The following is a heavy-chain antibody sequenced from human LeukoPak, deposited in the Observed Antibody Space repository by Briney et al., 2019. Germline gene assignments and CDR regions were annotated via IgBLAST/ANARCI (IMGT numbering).Heavy chain of an antibody. CDR1: GFTFSSYA. D-gene: IGHD1-26*01. J-gene: IGHJ4*02. Sequence: GGSLRLSCAASGFTFSSYAMSWVRQAPGKGLEWVSAISGSGGSTYYADSVKGRFTISRDNSKNTLYLQMNSLRAEDTAVYYCAKVEELLNLNGIDYWGQGTLVTVSS. V-gene: IGHV3-23*01. CDR3: AKVEELLNLNGIDY. CDR2: ISGSGGST.